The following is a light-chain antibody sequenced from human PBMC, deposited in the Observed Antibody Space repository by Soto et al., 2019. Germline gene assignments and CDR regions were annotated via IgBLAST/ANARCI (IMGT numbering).Light chain of an antibody. CDR2: DNN. V-gene: IGLV1-51*01. CDR3: GTWDSSLSVVV. J-gene: IGLJ2*01. CDR1: SSNIGNNY. Sequence: QSVLTQPPSVSAAPGQRVTISCSGSSSNIGNNYVSWYQQFPGTAPKLLIFDNNKRPSGIPDRFSGSRSGTSATLGITGLQTGDKADYYCGTWDSSLSVVVFGGGTKLTVL.